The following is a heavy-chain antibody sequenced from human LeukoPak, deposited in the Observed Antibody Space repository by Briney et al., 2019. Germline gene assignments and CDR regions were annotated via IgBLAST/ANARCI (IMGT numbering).Heavy chain of an antibody. CDR1: GFTFSSYP. J-gene: IGHJ4*02. D-gene: IGHD3-22*01. V-gene: IGHV3-23*01. Sequence: QPGGSLRLSCAASGFTFSSYPMSWLRQAPGKGLEWVSSISGSGGSTYYADSVKGRFTISRDNSKNTLYLQMNSLRAEDTAVYYCAKVCGGYYSDYWGQGTLVTVSS. CDR2: ISGSGGST. CDR3: AKVCGGYYSDY.